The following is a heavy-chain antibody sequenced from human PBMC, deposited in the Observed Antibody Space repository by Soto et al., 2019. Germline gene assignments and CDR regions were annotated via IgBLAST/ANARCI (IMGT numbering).Heavy chain of an antibody. CDR1: VFTSSSYA. CDR3: AKALGLDLYSSSWRKVDAFDI. D-gene: IGHD6-6*01. V-gene: IGHV3-23*01. CDR2: ISGGGGSR. Sequence: VGSLRLSCASSVFTSSSYAMSCVRHSPGKWLEWVSGISGGGGSRYYADSVRGRFTISRDNSRNTLYLQMNSLRGEDTAVYYCAKALGLDLYSSSWRKVDAFDIWGQGTMVIVSS. J-gene: IGHJ3*02.